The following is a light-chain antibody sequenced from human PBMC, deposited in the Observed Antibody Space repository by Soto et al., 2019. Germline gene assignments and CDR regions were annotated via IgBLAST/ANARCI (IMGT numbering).Light chain of an antibody. CDR3: QHYKSYPVT. Sequence: DIQMTQSPSTLSASVGERVTITCRASQSISSWLAWYQQKPGKAPNFLIYKASSLESGVPSRFSGSGSGTEFTLTISSLQSVVFGSYYCQHYKSYPVTFGGGTEVDSK. J-gene: IGKJ4*01. CDR2: KAS. CDR1: QSISSW. V-gene: IGKV1-5*03.